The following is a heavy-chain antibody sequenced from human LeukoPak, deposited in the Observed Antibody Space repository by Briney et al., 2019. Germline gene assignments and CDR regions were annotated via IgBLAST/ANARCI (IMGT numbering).Heavy chain of an antibody. Sequence: PGGSLRLSCAASGFTFSSYSMNWVRQAPGKGLEWVSSISSSSSYIYYADSVKGRFTISRDNAKNSLYLQMNSLRAEDTAVYYCARDQERGYSYGYPGYYYMDVWGKGTTVTVSS. J-gene: IGHJ6*03. CDR1: GFTFSSYS. D-gene: IGHD5-18*01. V-gene: IGHV3-21*01. CDR3: ARDQERGYSYGYPGYYYMDV. CDR2: ISSSSSYI.